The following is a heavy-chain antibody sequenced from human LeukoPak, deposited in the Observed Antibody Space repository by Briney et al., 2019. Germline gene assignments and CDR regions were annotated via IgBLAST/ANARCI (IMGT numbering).Heavy chain of an antibody. Sequence: GGSLRLSCVGSGFNFRTYNLNWVRQAPGKGLEWVSDIIGSSSYTDYADSVKGRFTISKDNANSSVFLQMDSLRAEDTAVYYCARGHNSGYYLKYWGQGTLVTVSS. CDR1: GFNFRTYN. J-gene: IGHJ4*02. D-gene: IGHD3-22*01. CDR2: IIGSSSYT. V-gene: IGHV3-21*05. CDR3: ARGHNSGYYLKY.